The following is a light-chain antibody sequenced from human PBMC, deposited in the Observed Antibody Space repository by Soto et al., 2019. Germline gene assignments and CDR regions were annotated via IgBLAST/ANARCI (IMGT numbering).Light chain of an antibody. CDR1: QNVTSSY. CDR3: QQYGTSEII. Sequence: MVLTQSPGTVSLSPGQRATLSSTASQNVTSSYLAWYQQKPGQAPRLLIYGVSSRSTGIPDRFSGSGAGTDFTLTISRLEPEDFAAFYCQQYGTSEIIFGQGTRLEIK. V-gene: IGKV3-20*01. J-gene: IGKJ5*01. CDR2: GVS.